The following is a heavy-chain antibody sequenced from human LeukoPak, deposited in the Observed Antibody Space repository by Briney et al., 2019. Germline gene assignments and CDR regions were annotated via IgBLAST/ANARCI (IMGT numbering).Heavy chain of an antibody. Sequence: RPGRSLRLSCAASGFTFDDYAMHWVRQAPGKGLEWVSGISWNSGSIGYADSVKGRFTISRDNAKNSLYLQMNSLRAEDMALYYCAKDMGGGVAGALVHWGQGTLVTVSS. D-gene: IGHD6-19*01. J-gene: IGHJ4*02. CDR2: ISWNSGSI. CDR3: AKDMGGGVAGALVH. CDR1: GFTFDDYA. V-gene: IGHV3-9*03.